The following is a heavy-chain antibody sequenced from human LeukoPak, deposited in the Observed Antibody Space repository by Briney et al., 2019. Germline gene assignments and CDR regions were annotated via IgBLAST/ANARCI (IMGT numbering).Heavy chain of an antibody. V-gene: IGHV1-3*01. D-gene: IGHD4-17*01. CDR2: INAGNGNT. CDR3: ARERTVTTPPYYYYYGMDV. Sequence: ASVKVSCKASGYTFTSYAMHWVRQAPGQRLEWMGWINAGNGNTKYSQKFQGRVTITRDTSASTAYMELSSLRSEETAVYYCARERTVTTPPYYYYYGMDVWGKGTTVTVYS. CDR1: GYTFTSYA. J-gene: IGHJ6*04.